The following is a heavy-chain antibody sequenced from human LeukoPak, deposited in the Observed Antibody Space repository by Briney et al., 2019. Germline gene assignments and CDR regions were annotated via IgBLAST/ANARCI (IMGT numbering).Heavy chain of an antibody. CDR3: ARGASGYSYG. Sequence: SETLSLTCVVPGGSISSDYWSWIRQPPGKGLGWIGYIYYSGSTNYNPSLKSRVTISTDTSKNQFSLNLRSVTAAYTAVSYCARGASGYSYGWGQGTLVTVSS. CDR1: GGSISSDY. D-gene: IGHD5-18*01. V-gene: IGHV4-59*01. CDR2: IYYSGST. J-gene: IGHJ4*02.